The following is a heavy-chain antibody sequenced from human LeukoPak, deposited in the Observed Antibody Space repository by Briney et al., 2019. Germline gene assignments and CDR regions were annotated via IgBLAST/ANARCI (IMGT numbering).Heavy chain of an antibody. CDR2: INQDGGNK. Sequence: PGGSLRLSCARSVFFLSVYWVTWVPQAPGRGVEGVAHINQDGGNKYYTDTVKGRFTISRDDDKNSLYPQMNSLRVEDTAIYYCARGRYFDWLFDYWGQGTLVTVSS. D-gene: IGHD3-9*01. V-gene: IGHV3-7*03. CDR1: VFFLSVYW. J-gene: IGHJ4*02. CDR3: ARGRYFDWLFDY.